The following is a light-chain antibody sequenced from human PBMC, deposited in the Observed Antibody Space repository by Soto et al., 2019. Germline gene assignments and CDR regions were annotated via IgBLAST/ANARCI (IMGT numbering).Light chain of an antibody. CDR2: ENN. CDR1: TSNIGSSS. V-gene: IGLV1-47*01. J-gene: IGLJ2*01. CDR3: ARWDDSLSGPV. Sequence: QAVVRQPPSASGTPGQSVTISCSGSTSNIGSSSVYWYQQLPGTAPKVFIYENNRRPSGVPDRFSGSKSGTSASLAISGLRSEDEADYYCARWDDSLSGPVFGGGTKLTV.